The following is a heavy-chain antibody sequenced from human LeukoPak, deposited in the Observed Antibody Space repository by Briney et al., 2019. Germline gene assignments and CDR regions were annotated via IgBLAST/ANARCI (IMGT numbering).Heavy chain of an antibody. CDR2: INTNTGNP. D-gene: IGHD6-19*01. J-gene: IGHJ4*02. CDR1: GYTFTSYA. CDR3: ARGGSSGWQGDFDY. Sequence: AASVKVSCKASGYTFTSYAMNWVRQAPGQGLEWMGWINTNTGNPTYAQGFTGRFVFSLDTSVSTAYLQISSLKAEDTAVYYCARGGSSGWQGDFDYWGQGTLVTVSS. V-gene: IGHV7-4-1*02.